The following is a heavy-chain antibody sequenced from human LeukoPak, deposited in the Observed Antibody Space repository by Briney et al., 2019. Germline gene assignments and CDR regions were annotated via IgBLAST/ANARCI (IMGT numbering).Heavy chain of an antibody. CDR1: GGTFSSYA. CDR2: FDPEDGET. J-gene: IGHJ3*02. CDR3: ATTQTYYYDGSDFVDAFNI. Sequence: GASVKVSCKASGGTFSSYAISWVRQAPGKGLEWMGGFDPEDGETIYAQKFQGRVTMTEDTSTDTAYMELSSLRSEDTAVYYCATTQTYYYDGSDFVDAFNIWGQGTMVTVSS. V-gene: IGHV1-24*01. D-gene: IGHD3-22*01.